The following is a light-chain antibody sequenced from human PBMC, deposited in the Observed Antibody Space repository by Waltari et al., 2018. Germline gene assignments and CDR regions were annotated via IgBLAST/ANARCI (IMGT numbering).Light chain of an antibody. CDR1: QSIMRSH. Sequence: EVVLTQSPGSLSLPPGERATLSCRTSQSIMRSHLAWYQQKPGQAPRLLIYGASIRATGIPDRFSGSGSGADFTLTIDRLEPEDFAVYYCHQYGTSPRWTFGQGT. CDR2: GAS. CDR3: HQYGTSPRWT. V-gene: IGKV3-20*01. J-gene: IGKJ1*01.